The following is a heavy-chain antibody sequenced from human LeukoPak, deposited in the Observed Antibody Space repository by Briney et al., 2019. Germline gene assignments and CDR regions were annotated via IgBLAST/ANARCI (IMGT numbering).Heavy chain of an antibody. J-gene: IGHJ4*01. D-gene: IGHD5-24*01. CDR2: IKQDGSEK. CDR1: GFTFSSYW. V-gene: IGHV3-7*03. Sequence: GGSLRLSCAASGFTFSSYWMSWVRQAPGKGLEWVANIKQDGSEKYYVDSVKGRFTISRDNAKNSLYLQMNSLRAEDTAVYYCLIATNTPNVPFYYWGQGTLVTGSS. CDR3: LIATNTPNVPFYY.